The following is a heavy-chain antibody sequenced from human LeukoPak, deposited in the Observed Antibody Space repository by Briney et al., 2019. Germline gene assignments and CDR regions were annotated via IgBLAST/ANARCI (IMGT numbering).Heavy chain of an antibody. D-gene: IGHD3-10*01. V-gene: IGHV4-59*01. CDR2: VYYSGST. CDR3: ASHRRSHGSEY. Sequence: SETLSLTCTVSGVSFEHFYWSWIRQSPGKGLEWIGYVYYSGSTDYSPSLESRLTISADTSKNQFSLKLSSVTAADTAIYYCASHRRSHGSEYWGQGTLVTVSS. J-gene: IGHJ4*02. CDR1: GVSFEHFY.